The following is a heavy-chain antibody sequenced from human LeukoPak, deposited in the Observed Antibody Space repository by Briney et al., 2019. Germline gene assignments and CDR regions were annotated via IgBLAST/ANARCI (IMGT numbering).Heavy chain of an antibody. CDR2: VRDSGSST. CDR1: GFTFSSYA. V-gene: IGHV3-23*01. D-gene: IGHD1-26*01. Sequence: GGALRLSCAASGFTFSSYAMSWVRQAPGKGLEWVSAVRDSGSSTHYADSVKGRFTTSRDNSKNTLFLQMNSLRAEDTAIYYCAKYGPQDSGSSHFDYWGQGALVTVSS. J-gene: IGHJ4*02. CDR3: AKYGPQDSGSSHFDY.